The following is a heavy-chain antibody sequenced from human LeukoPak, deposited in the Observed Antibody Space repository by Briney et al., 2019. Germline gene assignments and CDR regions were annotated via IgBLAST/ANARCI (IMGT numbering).Heavy chain of an antibody. CDR1: GGSISSYY. CDR2: IYYSGST. V-gene: IGHV4-59*01. Sequence: SETLSLTCTVSGGSISSYYWSWIRQPPGKGLEWIGYIYYSGSTNYNPSLKSRVTISVDTSKNQFSLKLSSVTAADTAVYYCAPGYYTSFDYWGQGTLVIVSS. CDR3: APGYYTSFDY. J-gene: IGHJ4*02. D-gene: IGHD3/OR15-3a*01.